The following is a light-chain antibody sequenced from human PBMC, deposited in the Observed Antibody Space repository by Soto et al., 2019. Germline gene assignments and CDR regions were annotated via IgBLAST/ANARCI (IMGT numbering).Light chain of an antibody. V-gene: IGKV2-28*01. J-gene: IGKJ3*01. CDR3: MQALQTRLP. CDR1: QSLLHSNGYNY. Sequence: DIVMTQSPLSLPVTPGEPASISCRSSQSLLHSNGYNYLDWYLQKTGQSPQLLIYLGSNRASGVPDRFSGGGSGTDFTLKISRVEAEDVGVYYCMQALQTRLPLGPGTKVDIQ. CDR2: LGS.